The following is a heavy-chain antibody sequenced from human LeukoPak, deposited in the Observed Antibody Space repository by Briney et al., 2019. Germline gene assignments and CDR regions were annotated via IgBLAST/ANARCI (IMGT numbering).Heavy chain of an antibody. V-gene: IGHV3-48*01. J-gene: IGHJ6*03. Sequence: GGSLRLSCVASEFTFSSYSMIWVRQAPGKGLEWISYISNGSGNRYYADSVKGRFTISRDNAKNLLYLQMNNLRADDTAVYYCAIAAKWEFYHYYMDVWGKGTTVAVSS. CDR1: EFTFSSYS. CDR3: AIAAKWEFYHYYMDV. D-gene: IGHD1-26*01. CDR2: ISNGSGNR.